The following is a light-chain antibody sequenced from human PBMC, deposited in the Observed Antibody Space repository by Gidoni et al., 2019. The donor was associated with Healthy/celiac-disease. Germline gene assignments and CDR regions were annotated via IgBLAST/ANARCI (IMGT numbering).Light chain of an antibody. CDR2: GAS. J-gene: IGKJ1*01. Sequence: EIVLTQSPGTLSLSPGERATLSCRASQSVSSSYLAWYQQKPGQAPRLLIYGASSWATGIPDRFSGSGSGTDFTLTISRLEPEDFAVYYCQQYGSSPPATFGQGTKVEIK. CDR1: QSVSSSY. V-gene: IGKV3-20*01. CDR3: QQYGSSPPAT.